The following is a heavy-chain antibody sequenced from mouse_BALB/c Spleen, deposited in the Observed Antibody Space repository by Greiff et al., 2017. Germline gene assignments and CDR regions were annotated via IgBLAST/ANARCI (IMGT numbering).Heavy chain of an antibody. CDR3: ARGPYGNSGYFDV. Sequence: EVQLVESGGGLVKPGGSLKLSCAASGFTFSSYAMSWVRQSPEKRLEWVAEISSGGSYTYYPDTVTGRFTISRDNAKNTLYLEMSSLRSEDTAMYYCARGPYGNSGYFDVWGAGTTVTVSS. V-gene: IGHV5-9-4*01. D-gene: IGHD2-1*01. J-gene: IGHJ1*01. CDR1: GFTFSSYA. CDR2: ISSGGSYT.